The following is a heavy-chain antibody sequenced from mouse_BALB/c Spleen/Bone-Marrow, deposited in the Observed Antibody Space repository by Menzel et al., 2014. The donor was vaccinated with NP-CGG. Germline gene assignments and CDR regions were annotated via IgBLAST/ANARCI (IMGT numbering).Heavy chain of an antibody. Sequence: EVKLVESGGGLVQPGGSLKLSCAASGFTFSNYTMSWIRPTPEKRLEWVAYISNGGGTTYYPDTVKGRFTISRDNAKNTLYLQMSSLKSEDTAMYYCARRYDYGYGPFAYWGQGALVTVSA. V-gene: IGHV5-12-2*01. CDR3: ARRYDYGYGPFAY. D-gene: IGHD1-2*01. CDR1: GFTFSNYT. J-gene: IGHJ3*01. CDR2: ISNGGGTT.